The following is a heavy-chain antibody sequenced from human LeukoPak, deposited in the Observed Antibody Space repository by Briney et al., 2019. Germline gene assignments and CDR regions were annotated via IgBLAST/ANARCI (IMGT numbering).Heavy chain of an antibody. V-gene: IGHV3-53*01. D-gene: IGHD5-24*01. CDR1: GFTVSSNY. CDR2: IYGGGNI. CDR3: ARGAGYNYPYYFDY. Sequence: GGSLRLSCAASGFTVSSNYMNWVRQAPGKGLEWVSVIYGGGNIYYADSVKGRFTISRDNSKNTLYLQMNSLRAEDTAVYYCARGAGYNYPYYFDYWGQRTLVTISS. J-gene: IGHJ4*02.